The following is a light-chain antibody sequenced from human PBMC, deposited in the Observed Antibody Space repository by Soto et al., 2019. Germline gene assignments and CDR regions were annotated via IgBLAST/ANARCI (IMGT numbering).Light chain of an antibody. J-gene: IGKJ1*01. V-gene: IGKV3-15*01. CDR1: QSVSNN. Sequence: TQPGATQTVSPAASTTRAYRASQSVSNNLTWYQQKPGQPPRLLIDGASTRATGIPARFSGSGSGTEFTLVFIILRSEDSVVYSCQQYDSLLWTFARGTKVDIK. CDR3: QQYDSLLWT. CDR2: GAS.